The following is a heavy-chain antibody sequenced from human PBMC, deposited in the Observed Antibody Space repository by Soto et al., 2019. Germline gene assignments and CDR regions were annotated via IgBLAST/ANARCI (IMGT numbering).Heavy chain of an antibody. CDR3: AKLGYCSTISCSLDGAFDI. Sequence: GGALRLSCAAAGFPFGGYWMSWVRQAPGKGLEWVANIKQDGSEKYSVDSVKGRFTTSRDNAKNSLYLQMSSLRAEDTAVYYCAKLGYCSTISCSLDGAFDIWGQGTLVTV. D-gene: IGHD2-2*01. CDR1: GFPFGGYW. J-gene: IGHJ3*02. CDR2: IKQDGSEK. V-gene: IGHV3-7*01.